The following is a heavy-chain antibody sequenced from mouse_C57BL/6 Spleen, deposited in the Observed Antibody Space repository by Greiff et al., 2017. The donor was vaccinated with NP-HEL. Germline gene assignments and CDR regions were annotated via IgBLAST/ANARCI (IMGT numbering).Heavy chain of an antibody. V-gene: IGHV5-17*01. Sequence: EVMLVESGGGLVKPGGSLKLSCAASGFTFSDYGMHWVRQAPEKGLEWVAYISSGSSTIYYADTVKGRFTISRDNAKNTLFLQMTSLRSEDTAMYYCARDYYYGSSYGEWFAYWGQGTLVTVSA. CDR2: ISSGSSTI. CDR3: ARDYYYGSSYGEWFAY. J-gene: IGHJ3*01. CDR1: GFTFSDYG. D-gene: IGHD1-1*01.